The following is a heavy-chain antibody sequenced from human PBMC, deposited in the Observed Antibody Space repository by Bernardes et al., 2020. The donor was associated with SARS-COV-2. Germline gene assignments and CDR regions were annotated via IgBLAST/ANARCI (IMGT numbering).Heavy chain of an antibody. J-gene: IGHJ3*01. CDR1: GFTFDDYA. CDR2: ISWNSGSI. V-gene: IGHV3-9*01. CDR3: ARDVGGTDWRFGFDV. Sequence: GGSLILSCAASGFTFDDYAMHWVRQAPGKGLEWVSGISWNSGSIGYADSVKGRFTISRDNTRTSVFLQMERLRAEDTAVYYCARDVGGTDWRFGFDVWGPGTMVHVSS. D-gene: IGHD3-9*01.